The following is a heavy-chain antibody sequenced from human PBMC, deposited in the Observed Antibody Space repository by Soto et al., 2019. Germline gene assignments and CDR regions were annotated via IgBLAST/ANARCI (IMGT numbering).Heavy chain of an antibody. Sequence: EASVKVSCKVSGYTLTELSMHWVRQAPGKGLEWMGGFDPEDGETIYAQKFQGRVTMTEDTSTDTAYMELSSLRSEDTAVYYCATLQVSGSYYYYGMDVWGQGTTVTVYS. CDR2: FDPEDGET. CDR1: GYTLTELS. V-gene: IGHV1-24*01. D-gene: IGHD1-26*01. CDR3: ATLQVSGSYYYYGMDV. J-gene: IGHJ6*02.